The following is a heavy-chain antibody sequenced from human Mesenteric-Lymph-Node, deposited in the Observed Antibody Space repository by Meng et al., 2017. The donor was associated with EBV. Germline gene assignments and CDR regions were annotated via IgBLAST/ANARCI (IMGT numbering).Heavy chain of an antibody. CDR2: INTITGIP. CDR3: ARRPDSSGWSYRH. CDR1: GDSFSRYG. V-gene: IGHV7-4-1*02. D-gene: IGHD6-13*01. Sequence: QAPLVLAVSELRGSGASVQVSCKASGDSFSRYGISWLRQAPGQGLEWMGWINTITGIPAYAQGLAGRFVFSLDTSVTTAYLHISSLAADDTAVYFCARRPDSSGWSYRHWGQGTLVTVSS. J-gene: IGHJ1*01.